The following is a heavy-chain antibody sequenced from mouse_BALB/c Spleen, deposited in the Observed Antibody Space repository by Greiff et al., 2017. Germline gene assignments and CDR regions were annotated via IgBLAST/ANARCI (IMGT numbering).Heavy chain of an antibody. V-gene: IGHV5-4*02. J-gene: IGHJ3*01. CDR3: AREDYGSSYLAY. CDR2: ISDGGSYT. Sequence: DVMLVESGGGLVKPGGSLKLSCAASGFTFSDYYMYWVRQTPEKRLEWVATISDGGSYTYYPDSVKGRFTISRDNAKNNLYLQMSSLKSEDTAMYYCAREDYGSSYLAYWGQGTLVTVSA. D-gene: IGHD1-1*01. CDR1: GFTFSDYY.